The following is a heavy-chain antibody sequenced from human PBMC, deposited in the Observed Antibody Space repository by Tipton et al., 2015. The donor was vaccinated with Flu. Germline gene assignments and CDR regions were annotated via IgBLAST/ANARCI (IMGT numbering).Heavy chain of an antibody. CDR1: GSSFSSYW. V-gene: IGHV5-51*01. CDR2: IYPDDSDT. D-gene: IGHD2-21*01. CDR3: VRQNCGGDCYPDY. Sequence: VQLVQSGAEVKKPGESLKISCKGSGSSFSSYWIAWVRQMPGKGLEWMGIIYPDDSDTKYSPSFQGHVTFSADKSVSTAYLQWSSLNASDTAIYFCVRQNCGGDCYPDYWGQGTLVTVSS. J-gene: IGHJ4*02.